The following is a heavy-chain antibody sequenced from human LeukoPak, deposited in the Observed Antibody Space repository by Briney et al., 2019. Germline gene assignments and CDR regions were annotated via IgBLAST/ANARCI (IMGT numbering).Heavy chain of an antibody. CDR3: ARDGEARTFWSGYAHN. Sequence: SGGSLRLSCAASGFTFDDYGMSWVRQAPGKGLEWVSGINWNGGSTGYADSVKGRFTISRDNAKNSLYLQMNSLRAEDTALYHCARDGEARTFWSGYAHNWGQGTLVTVSS. CDR1: GFTFDDYG. D-gene: IGHD3-3*01. J-gene: IGHJ4*02. CDR2: INWNGGST. V-gene: IGHV3-20*01.